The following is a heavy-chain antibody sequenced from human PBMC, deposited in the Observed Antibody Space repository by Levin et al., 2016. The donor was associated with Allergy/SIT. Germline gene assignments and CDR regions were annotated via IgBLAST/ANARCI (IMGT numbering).Heavy chain of an antibody. V-gene: IGHV1-58*01. J-gene: IGHJ4*02. Sequence: SVKVSCKASGLTFSNSAVQWVRQARGQRPEWIGWIDFGGDKTNYAQKFRDRVTITRDMSTGTVYMELSSLRSEDTAVYYCAADYHDDSRAPDYWGQGTLVIVSS. D-gene: IGHD3-16*01. CDR2: IDFGGDKT. CDR3: AADYHDDSRAPDY. CDR1: GLTFSNSA.